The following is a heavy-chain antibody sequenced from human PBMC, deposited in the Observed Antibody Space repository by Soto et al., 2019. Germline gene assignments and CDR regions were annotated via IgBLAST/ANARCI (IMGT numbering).Heavy chain of an antibody. CDR1: GFTFSMYG. J-gene: IGHJ4*02. Sequence: QVQLVESGGGVVQPGSSLRLSCEASGFTFSMYGMHWVRQAPGKGLEWVGVIYSDGSHQYYGDSVKGRFTISRDNSNKMVYLQMTGLRLDDSALYYCARDGRVIPDADMDYWGQGVLVTVSS. D-gene: IGHD2-21*01. CDR2: IYSDGSHQ. V-gene: IGHV3-30*03. CDR3: ARDGRVIPDADMDY.